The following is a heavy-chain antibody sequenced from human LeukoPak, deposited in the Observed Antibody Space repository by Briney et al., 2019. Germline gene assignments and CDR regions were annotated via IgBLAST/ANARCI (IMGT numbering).Heavy chain of an antibody. CDR2: INPSGGST. D-gene: IGHD2/OR15-2a*01. Sequence: ASVKVSCKASGYTFITYYMHWVRQAPGQGLEWMGIINPSGGSTSYAQKFQGRVTMTGDTSTSTVYMELSSLRSEDTAVYYWARSRLLLDYWGQGTLVTVSS. CDR1: GYTFITYY. CDR3: ARSRLLLDY. J-gene: IGHJ4*02. V-gene: IGHV1-46*01.